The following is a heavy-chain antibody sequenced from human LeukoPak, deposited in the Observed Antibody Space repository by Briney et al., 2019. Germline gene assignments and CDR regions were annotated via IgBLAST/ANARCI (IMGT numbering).Heavy chain of an antibody. D-gene: IGHD6-13*01. CDR2: IIPILGIA. Sequence: SVKVSCKASGGTFSSYTISWVRQAPGQGLEWMGRIIPILGIANYAQKFQGRVTITAGKSTSTAYMELSSLRSEDTAVYYCARVVYSSSRTVVAFDIWGQGTMVTVSS. V-gene: IGHV1-69*02. J-gene: IGHJ3*02. CDR3: ARVVYSSSRTVVAFDI. CDR1: GGTFSSYT.